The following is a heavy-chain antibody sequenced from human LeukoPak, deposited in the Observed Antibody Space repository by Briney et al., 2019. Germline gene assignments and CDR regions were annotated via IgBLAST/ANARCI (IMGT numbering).Heavy chain of an antibody. J-gene: IGHJ5*02. CDR2: INPNSGGT. V-gene: IGHV1-2*02. Sequence: AASVKVSCKASGYTFTGYYMHWVRQAPGQGLEWMGWINPNSGGTNYAQKFQERVTITRDMSTSTAYMELSSLRSEDTAVYYCAALDIVVVPAAMIEIPWGQGTLVTVSS. CDR3: AALDIVVVPAAMIEIP. D-gene: IGHD2-2*01. CDR1: GYTFTGYY.